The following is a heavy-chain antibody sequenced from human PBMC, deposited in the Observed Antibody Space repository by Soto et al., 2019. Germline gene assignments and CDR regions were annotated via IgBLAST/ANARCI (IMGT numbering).Heavy chain of an antibody. J-gene: IGHJ5*02. CDR1: GGTFSSYA. V-gene: IGHV1-69*01. D-gene: IGHD3-16*01. CDR3: ASQRGENWFDP. Sequence: QVQLVQSGAEVKKPGSSVQVSCKASGGTFSSYAISWVRQAPGQGLEWMGGIISIFGTANYARKFQGSVTITADESTSTAYMELSSLRSEDTAVYYCASQRGENWFDPWGQGTLVNVSS. CDR2: IISIFGTA.